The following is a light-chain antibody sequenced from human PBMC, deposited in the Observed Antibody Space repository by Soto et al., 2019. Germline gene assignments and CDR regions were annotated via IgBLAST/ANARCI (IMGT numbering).Light chain of an antibody. CDR1: QSISGY. Sequence: DIQMTQAPSSLSASVGDRGTITCRTSQSISGYLNWYRHKPGKAPTLLIYAASTLQSGVPSRFSGSGSGTDFTLTISNLQPEDFATYYCQQSYSTLPITFGQGTRLEIK. V-gene: IGKV1-39*01. CDR2: AAS. J-gene: IGKJ5*01. CDR3: QQSYSTLPIT.